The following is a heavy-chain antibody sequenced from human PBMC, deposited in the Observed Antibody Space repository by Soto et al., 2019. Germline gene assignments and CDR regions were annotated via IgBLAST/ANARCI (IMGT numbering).Heavy chain of an antibody. D-gene: IGHD3-16*01. CDR1: GYTFTSYD. CDR2: MNPNSGNT. CDR3: ARGRVGYDSVWGTYALYSADFDY. Sequence: ASVKVSCKASGYTFTSYDINWVRQATGQGLEWMGWMNPNSGNTGYAQKFQGRVTMTRNTSISTAYMELSSLRSEDTAVYYCARGRVGYDSVWGTYALYSADFDYWGQGTLVTVSS. J-gene: IGHJ4*02. V-gene: IGHV1-8*01.